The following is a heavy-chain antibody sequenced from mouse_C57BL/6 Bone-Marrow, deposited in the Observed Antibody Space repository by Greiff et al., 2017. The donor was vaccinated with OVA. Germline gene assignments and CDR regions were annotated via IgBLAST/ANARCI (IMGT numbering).Heavy chain of an antibody. CDR3: ARDRDAGLAY. J-gene: IGHJ3*01. CDR2: ISHGGSYT. CDR1: GFTFSSYA. D-gene: IGHD3-1*01. V-gene: IGHV5-4*01. Sequence: EVKLMQSGGGLVKPGASLKLSCAASGFTFSSYAMSWVRQTPEKRLEWVATISHGGSYTYYPDNVKGRFTMSRDNAKNKLYLQLSHLKSEDTAVYYCARDRDAGLAYWGQGTLVTVSA.